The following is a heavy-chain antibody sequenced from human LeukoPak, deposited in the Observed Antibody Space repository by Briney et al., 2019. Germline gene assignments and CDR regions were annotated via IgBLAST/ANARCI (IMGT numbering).Heavy chain of an antibody. J-gene: IGHJ5*02. D-gene: IGHD3-22*01. Sequence: GRSLRLSCAASGFTFSSYGMHWVRQAPGKGLEWVAGIWYDGSNKYYADSVKGRFTISRDNSKNTLYLQMNSLRAEDTAVYYCARDQFYDSSGYQNWFDPWGQGTLVTVSS. CDR1: GFTFSSYG. V-gene: IGHV3-33*01. CDR2: IWYDGSNK. CDR3: ARDQFYDSSGYQNWFDP.